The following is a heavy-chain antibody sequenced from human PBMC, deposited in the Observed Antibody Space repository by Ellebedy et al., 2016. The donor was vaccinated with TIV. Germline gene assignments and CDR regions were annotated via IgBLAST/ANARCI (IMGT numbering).Heavy chain of an antibody. CDR2: IYFSGST. D-gene: IGHD2-15*01. Sequence: ESLKISCAASGFTFSSYAMSWVRQAPGKGLEWIGTIYFSGSTYYNPSLKSRLTMSVDTSKNQFSLKLSSVTAADTAVYYCARKSLLRGTMDVWGQGTTVTVSS. CDR3: ARKSLLRGTMDV. J-gene: IGHJ6*02. V-gene: IGHV4-59*12. CDR1: GFTFSSYA.